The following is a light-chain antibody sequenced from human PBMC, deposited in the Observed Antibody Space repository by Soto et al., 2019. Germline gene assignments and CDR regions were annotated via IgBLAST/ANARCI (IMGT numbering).Light chain of an antibody. CDR2: DAS. CDR1: NSVGRY. CDR3: QQRNSWRPIFT. J-gene: IGKJ3*01. Sequence: ETVLTQSPATLSLSPGETATLSCRASNSVGRYLAWYQQIPGQAPRLLIYDASTRATGIPARFSGSGSGTAFTITISSIEPEDFAVYYYQQRNSWRPIFTFGPGTKVDIK. V-gene: IGKV3-11*01.